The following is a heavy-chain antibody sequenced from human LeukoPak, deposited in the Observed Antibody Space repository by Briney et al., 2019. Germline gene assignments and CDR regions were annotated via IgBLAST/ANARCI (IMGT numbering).Heavy chain of an antibody. Sequence: SETLSLTCVVYGGSFSGYYWSWIRQSPGKGLEWIGEINHRGSTNYNPSLKGRVTISLGTSKNQFSLKLSSVTSADTAVYYCARVVQEKSIIGTTRYYFYMDVWGKGTTITVSS. D-gene: IGHD1-7*01. CDR2: INHRGST. CDR3: ARVVQEKSIIGTTRYYFYMDV. V-gene: IGHV4-34*01. J-gene: IGHJ6*03. CDR1: GGSFSGYY.